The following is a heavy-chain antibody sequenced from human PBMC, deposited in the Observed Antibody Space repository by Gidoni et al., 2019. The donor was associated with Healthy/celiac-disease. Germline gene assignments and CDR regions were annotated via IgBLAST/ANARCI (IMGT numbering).Heavy chain of an antibody. Sequence: QLQLQESGPGLVKPSETLSLTCTVSGGSISSSSYYWGWIRQPPGKGLEWIGRIYYSGSTYYNPSLKSRVTISVDTSKNQFSLKLSSVTAADTAVYYCARFLEWLLYFDYWGQGTLVTVSS. CDR2: IYYSGST. D-gene: IGHD3-3*01. CDR1: GGSISSSSYY. CDR3: ARFLEWLLYFDY. J-gene: IGHJ4*02. V-gene: IGHV4-39*01.